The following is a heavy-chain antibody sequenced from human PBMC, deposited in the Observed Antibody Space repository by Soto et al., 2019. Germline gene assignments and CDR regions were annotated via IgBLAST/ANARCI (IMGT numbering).Heavy chain of an antibody. J-gene: IGHJ3*02. V-gene: IGHV3-49*03. D-gene: IGHD3-22*01. Sequence: GGSLRLSCTGSGFTFGNSAMTWFRQAPGKGLEWVGFIRSKNYGRTTEYAASVQGRFTISRDDSKGIAYLEMNSLTTDDTAVYYCSRPSYYYDSSGFEPGAFDIWGQGTMVTVSS. CDR1: GFTFGNSA. CDR3: SRPSYYYDSSGFEPGAFDI. CDR2: IRSKNYGRTT.